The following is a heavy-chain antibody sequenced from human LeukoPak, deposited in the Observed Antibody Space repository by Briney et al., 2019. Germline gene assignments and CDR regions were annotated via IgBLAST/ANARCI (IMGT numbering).Heavy chain of an antibody. CDR3: ARGTFWSGYYHDY. D-gene: IGHD3-3*01. Sequence: TSETLSLTCTVSGGSISSSSYYWGWIRQPPGKGLEWIGSIYYSGSTYYNPSLKSRVTISLNTSKTQFSLKLSFVTAADTAVYYCARGTFWSGYYHDYWGQGTLVTVSS. CDR2: IYYSGST. J-gene: IGHJ4*02. V-gene: IGHV4-39*07. CDR1: GGSISSSSYY.